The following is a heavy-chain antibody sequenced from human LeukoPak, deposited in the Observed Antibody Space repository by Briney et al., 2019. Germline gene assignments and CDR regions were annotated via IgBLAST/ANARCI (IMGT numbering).Heavy chain of an antibody. CDR1: GGSISSYI. V-gene: IGHV4-4*09. J-gene: IGHJ4*02. CDR3: ARQPGTGGINL. D-gene: IGHD3-16*01. CDR2: IYTSGST. Sequence: SETLSLTCSVSGGSISSYIWSWIRQPPGKGLEWIGYIYTSGSTDYNPSLKGRVTISVDRSKNQSSLKLNSVSAADTAFYYCARQPGTGGINLWGQGTLVTVSS.